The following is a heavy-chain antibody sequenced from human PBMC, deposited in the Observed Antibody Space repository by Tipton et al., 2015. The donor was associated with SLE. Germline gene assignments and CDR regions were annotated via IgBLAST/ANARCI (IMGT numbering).Heavy chain of an antibody. CDR1: GGSISSYY. D-gene: IGHD6-19*01. CDR3: ARRYIKQWLAGAFDI. CDR2: IYYSGST. J-gene: IGHJ3*02. Sequence: TLSLTCTVSGGSISSYYWSWIRQPPGKGLEWIGYIYYSGSTNYNPSLKSRVTISVDTSKNQFSLKLSSVTAADTAVYYCARRYIKQWLAGAFDIWGQGTMVTVSP. V-gene: IGHV4-59*01.